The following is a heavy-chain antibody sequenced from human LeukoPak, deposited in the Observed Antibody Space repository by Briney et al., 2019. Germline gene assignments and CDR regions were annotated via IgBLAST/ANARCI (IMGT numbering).Heavy chain of an antibody. CDR3: ARGLCRSSHYDFWSGYSCPNWFDP. V-gene: IGHV4-34*01. D-gene: IGHD3-3*01. CDR2: INHSGST. J-gene: IGHJ5*02. Sequence: KPSETLSLTCAVYGGSFSGYYWSWIRQPPGKGLEWIGEINHSGSTNYNPSLKSRVTISVDTSKNQFSLKLSSVTAADTALYYCARGLCRSSHYDFWSGYSCPNWFDPWGQGTLVTVSS. CDR1: GGSFSGYY.